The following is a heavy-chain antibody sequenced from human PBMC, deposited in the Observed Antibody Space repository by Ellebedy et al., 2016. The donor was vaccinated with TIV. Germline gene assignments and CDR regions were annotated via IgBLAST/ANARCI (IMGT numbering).Heavy chain of an antibody. Sequence: GESLKISXAASGFSFSSYAMYWVRQAPGKGLEWVANINEDGSKKYYVDSVKGRFTISRDNAKNSLYLQMNSLRAEDTAVYYCARRYMDVWGRGTTVTVSS. CDR3: ARRYMDV. J-gene: IGHJ6*03. CDR1: GFSFSSYA. CDR2: INEDGSKK. V-gene: IGHV3-7*01.